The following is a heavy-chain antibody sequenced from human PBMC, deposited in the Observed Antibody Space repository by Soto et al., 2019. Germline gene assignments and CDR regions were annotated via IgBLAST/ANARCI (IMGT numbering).Heavy chain of an antibody. J-gene: IGHJ5*02. V-gene: IGHV1-18*04. CDR2: ISPYYGNT. Sequence: GASVKVSCKASGYTFTSYGISWVRQAPGQGLEWMGWISPYYGNTNYAQKFQGRVTMTTDTSTSTAYMELRSLRSDDTAVFYCARDLTFFRSTHCQWNLFDPRGQRTLVTVSS. CDR1: GYTFTSYG. CDR3: ARDLTFFRSTHCQWNLFDP. D-gene: IGHD2-2*01.